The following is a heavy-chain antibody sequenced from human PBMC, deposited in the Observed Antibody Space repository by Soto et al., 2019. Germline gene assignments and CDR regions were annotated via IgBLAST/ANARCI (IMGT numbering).Heavy chain of an antibody. V-gene: IGHV1-3*01. Sequence: GASVKVSCKASGYTFTSYAMHWVRQAPGQRLEWMGWINAGNGNTKYSQKFQGRVTITRDTSASTAYMELSSLRSEDTAVYYCARGYDFWSGYYIVTYYYYGMDVWGQGTTVTVSS. CDR1: GYTFTSYA. J-gene: IGHJ6*02. D-gene: IGHD3-3*01. CDR3: ARGYDFWSGYYIVTYYYYGMDV. CDR2: INAGNGNT.